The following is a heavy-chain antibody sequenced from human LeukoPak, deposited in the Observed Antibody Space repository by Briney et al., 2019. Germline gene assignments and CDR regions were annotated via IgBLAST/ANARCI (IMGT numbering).Heavy chain of an antibody. J-gene: IGHJ4*02. Sequence: PSETLSLTCTVSGDSFSSGSYHWSWIRQPAGKGLEWIGRICSSGITNYNPSLKSRVTISLDTSKNQFSLNLNSVTAADTAVYYCARTGYSSGWYRGGVDYWGPGILVTVSS. CDR2: ICSSGIT. V-gene: IGHV4-61*02. D-gene: IGHD6-19*01. CDR3: ARTGYSSGWYRGGVDY. CDR1: GDSFSSGSYH.